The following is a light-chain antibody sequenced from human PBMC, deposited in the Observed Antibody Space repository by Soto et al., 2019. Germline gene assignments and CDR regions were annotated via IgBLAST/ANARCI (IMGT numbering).Light chain of an antibody. CDR3: QKRSNWPRT. V-gene: IGKV3-11*01. Sequence: ELVLTQSPGTLSLSPGESATLSCRASQNISSYLIWYQQKTGQAPRLLIYDVSNRATGIPDRLSGSGSGTDLNLTISRLEPEDFAVYYCQKRSNWPRTCGQGTKVDIK. CDR1: QNISSY. CDR2: DVS. J-gene: IGKJ1*01.